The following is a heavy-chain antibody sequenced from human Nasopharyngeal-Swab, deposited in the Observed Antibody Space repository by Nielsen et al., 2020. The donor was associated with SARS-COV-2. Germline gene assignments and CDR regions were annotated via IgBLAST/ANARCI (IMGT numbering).Heavy chain of an antibody. J-gene: IGHJ4*02. CDR2: ISYDGSNK. CDR3: AKVALGAEEQQLADY. Sequence: GESLKISCAASGFTFSSYGMHWVRQAPGKGLEWVAVISYDGSNKYYADSVKGRFTISRDNSKNTLYLQMNSLRAEDTAVYYCAKVALGAEEQQLADYWGQGTLVTVSS. CDR1: GFTFSSYG. D-gene: IGHD6-13*01. V-gene: IGHV3-30*18.